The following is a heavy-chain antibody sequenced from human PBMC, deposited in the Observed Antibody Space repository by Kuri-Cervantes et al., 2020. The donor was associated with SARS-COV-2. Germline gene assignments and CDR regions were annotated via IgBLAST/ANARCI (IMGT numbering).Heavy chain of an antibody. Sequence: GGSLRLSCAASGFTFSSYAMHWVRQAPGKGLEWVAVISYDGSNKYYADSVKGRFTISRDNSKNTLYLQMNSLRAEDTAVYYCARAPPKNRGAGAFDIWGQGTMVTVSS. D-gene: IGHD1-14*01. CDR2: ISYDGSNK. CDR3: ARAPPKNRGAGAFDI. J-gene: IGHJ3*02. V-gene: IGHV3-30-3*01. CDR1: GFTFSSYA.